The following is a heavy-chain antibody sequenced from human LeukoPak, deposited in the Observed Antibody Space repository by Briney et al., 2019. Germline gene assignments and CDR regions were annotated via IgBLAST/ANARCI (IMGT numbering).Heavy chain of an antibody. CDR1: GFTFSTHG. J-gene: IGHJ4*02. CDR2: IRYDGSNK. CDR3: AKVGLVAARPNNSDY. D-gene: IGHD6-6*01. V-gene: IGHV3-30*02. Sequence: PGGSLRLSCAASGFTFSTHGMHWVRQAPGKGLEWVAFIRYDGSNKDYADSVKGRFTISRDNSKNTLYLQMSSLRAENTAVYYCAKVGLVAARPNNSDYWGQGTLVTVSS.